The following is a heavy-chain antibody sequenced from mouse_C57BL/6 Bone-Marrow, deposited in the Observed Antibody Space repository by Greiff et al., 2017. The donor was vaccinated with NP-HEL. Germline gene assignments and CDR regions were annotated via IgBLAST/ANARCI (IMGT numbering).Heavy chain of an antibody. J-gene: IGHJ4*01. CDR2: ISSGSSTI. CDR3: ARLNWDYAMDY. D-gene: IGHD4-1*01. CDR1: GFTFSDYG. Sequence: EVQRVESGGGLVKPGGSLKLSCAASGFTFSDYGMHWVRQAPEKGLEWVAYISSGSSTIYYADTVKGRVTISRDNAKNTLFLQMTSLRSEDTAMYYCARLNWDYAMDYWGQGTSVTVSS. V-gene: IGHV5-17*01.